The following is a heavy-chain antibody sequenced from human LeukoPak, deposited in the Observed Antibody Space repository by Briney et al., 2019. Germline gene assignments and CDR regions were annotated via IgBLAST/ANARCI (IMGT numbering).Heavy chain of an antibody. J-gene: IGHJ4*02. CDR1: GGSISSYY. V-gene: IGHV4-4*07. CDR3: ARDSVVAGYFDY. CDR2: IYSSGST. D-gene: IGHD6-13*01. Sequence: SETLPLTCTVSGGSISSYYWSWIRQPAGKGLEWIGRIYSSGSTNYNPSLKSRVTMSVDTSKNQFSLKLSSVAAADTAVYYCARDSVVAGYFDYWGQGTLVTVSS.